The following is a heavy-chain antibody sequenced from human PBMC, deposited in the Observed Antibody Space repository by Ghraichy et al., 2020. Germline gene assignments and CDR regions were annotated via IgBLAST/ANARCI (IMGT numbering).Heavy chain of an antibody. CDR1: GFTFSSYS. CDR3: ARDLEYCSGGSCLGCGHFDY. V-gene: IGHV3-21*01. D-gene: IGHD2-15*01. J-gene: IGHJ4*02. CDR2: ISSSSSYI. Sequence: GGSLRLSCAASGFTFSSYSMNWVRQAPGKGLEWVSSISSSSSYIYYADSVKGRFTISRDNAKNSLYLQMNSLRAEDTAVYYCARDLEYCSGGSCLGCGHFDYWGQGTLVTDSS.